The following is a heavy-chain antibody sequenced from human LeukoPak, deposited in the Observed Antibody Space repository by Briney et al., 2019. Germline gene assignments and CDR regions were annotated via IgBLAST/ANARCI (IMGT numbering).Heavy chain of an antibody. CDR2: IRYDGSNK. Sequence: GGSLRLSCAASGFTFSNYGMSWVRQAPGKGLEWVAFIRYDGSNKYYADSVKGRFTISRDNSKNTLYLQMNSLRAEDTAVYYCARGPYGSSGTPDAFDIWGQGTMVTVSS. D-gene: IGHD3-10*01. CDR3: ARGPYGSSGTPDAFDI. CDR1: GFTFSNYG. V-gene: IGHV3-30*02. J-gene: IGHJ3*02.